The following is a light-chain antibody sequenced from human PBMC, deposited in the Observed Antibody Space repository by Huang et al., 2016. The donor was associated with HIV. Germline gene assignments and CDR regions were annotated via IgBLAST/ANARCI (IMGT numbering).Light chain of an antibody. CDR2: AAS. CDR3: QQSDSIPRT. Sequence: DIQMTQSPSSLSASVGDRVTITCRASQTINTYLNWYQQNPGKAPKLLISAASRSQSGVPSRFSGSGSGTDFSLTISSLQPGDFATYYCQQSDSIPRTFGQGTRVEIK. J-gene: IGKJ1*01. V-gene: IGKV1-39*01. CDR1: QTINTY.